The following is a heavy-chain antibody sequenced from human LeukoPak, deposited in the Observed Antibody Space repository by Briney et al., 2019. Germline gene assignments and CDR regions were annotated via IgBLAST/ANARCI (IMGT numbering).Heavy chain of an antibody. Sequence: ASVKVSCKASGYTFTSYGISWVRQAPGQGLEWMGWISAYNGNTNYAQKLQGRVTMTTDTSTSTAYMELRRLRSDVTGVYHCARDNPYSSSGDAFDISGQGTMVTLSS. CDR1: GYTFTSYG. CDR3: ARDNPYSSSGDAFDI. D-gene: IGHD6-13*01. CDR2: ISAYNGNT. V-gene: IGHV1-18*01. J-gene: IGHJ3*02.